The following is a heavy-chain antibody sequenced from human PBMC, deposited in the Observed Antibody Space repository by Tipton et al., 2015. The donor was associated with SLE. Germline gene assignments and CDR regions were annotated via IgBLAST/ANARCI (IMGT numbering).Heavy chain of an antibody. J-gene: IGHJ6*02. V-gene: IGHV4-59*01. Sequence: TLSLTCTVSGGSISSYYWSWIRQPPGKGLEWIGYIYYSGSTNYNPSLKSRVTISVDTSKNQFSLKLSSVTAADTAVYYCARGWGYDSLYYSLGMHVRGQGTAVTVAS. CDR1: GGSISSYY. CDR3: ARGWGYDSLYYSLGMHV. D-gene: IGHD5-12*01. CDR2: IYYSGST.